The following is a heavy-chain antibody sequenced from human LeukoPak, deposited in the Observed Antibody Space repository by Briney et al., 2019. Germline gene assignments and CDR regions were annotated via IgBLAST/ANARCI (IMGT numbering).Heavy chain of an antibody. D-gene: IGHD5-18*01. CDR3: AKDPNSSYGTFDY. CDR2: ISGSGGST. Sequence: PGGSLRLSCAASGFTFSSYAMSWVRQAPGKGLEWVSAISGSGGSTYYADSVKGRFTISRDNSKNTLYLQMNSLRAENTVVYYCAKDPNSSYGTFDYWGQGTLVTDSS. J-gene: IGHJ4*02. CDR1: GFTFSSYA. V-gene: IGHV3-23*01.